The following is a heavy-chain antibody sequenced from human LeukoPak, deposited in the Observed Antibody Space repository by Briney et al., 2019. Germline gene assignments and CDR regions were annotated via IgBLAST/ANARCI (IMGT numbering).Heavy chain of an antibody. V-gene: IGHV3-11*06. D-gene: IGHD3-10*01. CDR3: ARPLGTGAFGELS. J-gene: IGHJ5*02. Sequence: GGSLRLSCAASGFTFSDYYMGWIRQAPGKGLEWVSYISSSSSYTNYADSVKGRFTISRDNAKNSLYLQMNSLRAEDTAVYYCARPLGTGAFGELSWGQGTLVTVSS. CDR2: ISSSSSYT. CDR1: GFTFSDYY.